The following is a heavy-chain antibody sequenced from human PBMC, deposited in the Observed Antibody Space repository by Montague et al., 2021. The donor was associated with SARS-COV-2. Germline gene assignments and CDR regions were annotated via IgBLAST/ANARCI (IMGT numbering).Heavy chain of an antibody. CDR1: GFTFRSYA. CDR2: ISGGDGTT. Sequence: SLRLSCAASGFTFRSYAMSWVRQAPGKGLEWVSAISGGDGTTYYADSVKGRFTISRDNSKNTLYLQMNSLRAEDTAVYYCAKIWVISGGDYWGQGTLVTVSS. CDR3: AKIWVISGGDY. D-gene: IGHD3-22*01. J-gene: IGHJ4*02. V-gene: IGHV3-23*01.